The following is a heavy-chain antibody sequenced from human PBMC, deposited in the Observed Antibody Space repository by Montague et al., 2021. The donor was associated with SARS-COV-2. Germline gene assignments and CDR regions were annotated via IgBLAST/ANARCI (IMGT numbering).Heavy chain of an antibody. CDR1: GASISNYY. V-gene: IGHV4-59*13. CDR2: ISYSGST. Sequence: SETLSLTCSVSGASISNYYWSWIRQPPGRRLEWIGYISYSGSTNXNPSLKSRVTISVDTSKSQFSLQLSSVTAADTAVYYCAGDPPLSPSDALDFWGQGTVVTVSS. CDR3: AGDPPLSPSDALDF. J-gene: IGHJ3*01.